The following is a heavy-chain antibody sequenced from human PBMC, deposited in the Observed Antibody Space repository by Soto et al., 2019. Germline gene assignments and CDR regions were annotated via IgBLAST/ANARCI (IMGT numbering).Heavy chain of an antibody. Sequence: PGGSLRLSCAASGFPFSTYWMTWVRQAPGKGLEWVANIKQDGSEKFYVGSVRGRFTISRDNAKNSMYLQMNSLRSEDTAVYYCPRRSSGRLTTAWLPVECWGQGAVLTVSS. CDR2: IKQDGSEK. V-gene: IGHV3-7*03. CDR3: PRRSSGRLTTAWLPVEC. CDR1: GFPFSTYW. J-gene: IGHJ4*02. D-gene: IGHD2-15*01.